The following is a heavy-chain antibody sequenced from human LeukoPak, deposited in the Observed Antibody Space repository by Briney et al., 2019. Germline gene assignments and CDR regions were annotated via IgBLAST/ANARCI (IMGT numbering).Heavy chain of an antibody. CDR3: ARQLGYCSDGSCYFDX. J-gene: IGHJ4*02. Sequence: GGSLRLSCAASGFTFSNYAMSWVRQAPGRGREGVAAISGSGGRTYYADYVKGRFTISRDNSKNTLHMQMNSLRAEDTALYHCARQLGYCSDGSCYFDXWGQGTLVTV. CDR1: GFTFSNYA. V-gene: IGHV3-23*01. CDR2: ISGSGGRT. D-gene: IGHD2-15*01.